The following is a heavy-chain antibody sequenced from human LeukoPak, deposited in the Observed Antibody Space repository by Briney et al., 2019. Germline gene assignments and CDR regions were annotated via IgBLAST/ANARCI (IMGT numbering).Heavy chain of an antibody. CDR1: GYIFTSCS. D-gene: IGHD3-9*01. V-gene: IGHV5-51*01. J-gene: IGHJ3*01. CDR2: IYPGDFDT. CDR3: ARLIAYNDILTGYLNAFDV. Sequence: GESLKISCKGSGYIFTSCSIGWVRQMPGKGLEWMGIIYPGDFDTRYSPSFQGQVTISADKSISTAFLQWSSLKASDTAMYYCARLIAYNDILTGYLNAFDVWGQGTMVTVSS.